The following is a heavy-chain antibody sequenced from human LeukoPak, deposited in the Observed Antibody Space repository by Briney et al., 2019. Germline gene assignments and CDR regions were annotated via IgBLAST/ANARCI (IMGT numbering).Heavy chain of an antibody. CDR2: MNPNSGNT. D-gene: IGHD3-10*01. CDR3: ARSGVGHYYDYYMDV. Sequence: ASVKVSCKASGYTFTSCDINWVRQATGQGLEWMGWMNPNSGNTGYAQKFQGRVTMTRNTSISTAYMELSSLRSEDTAVYYCARSGVGHYYDYYMDVWGKGTTVTVSS. V-gene: IGHV1-8*01. J-gene: IGHJ6*03. CDR1: GYTFTSCD.